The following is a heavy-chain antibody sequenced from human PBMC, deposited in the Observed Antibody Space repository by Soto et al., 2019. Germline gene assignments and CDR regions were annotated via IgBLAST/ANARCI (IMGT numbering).Heavy chain of an antibody. J-gene: IGHJ4*02. Sequence: QVQLVQSGAEVKKPGSSVKVSCTNSGGTFSSFAINWVRQAPGQGLEWMGNIIPIFGTANYAQQFKGRVTSPADDTTSTTYVELRSRRSEHSVGYSSGASGQYRTSLHVFESWGQGTMVTVSS. CDR1: GGTFSSFA. CDR2: IIPIFGTA. CDR3: GASGQYRTSLHVFES. D-gene: IGHD6-6*01. V-gene: IGHV1-69*18.